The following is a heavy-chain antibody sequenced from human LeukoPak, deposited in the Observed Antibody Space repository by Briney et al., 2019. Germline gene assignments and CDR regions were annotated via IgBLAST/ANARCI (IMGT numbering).Heavy chain of an antibody. CDR3: AKGSYYDSSGSFYFDY. Sequence: PCKASGGTFSSYAISWVRQAPGKGLEWVSGISGSGDNTYYADSVKGRFTISRDNSKNTLYVQVNSLGTEDTAAYYCAKGSYYDSSGSFYFDYWGQGTLVTVSS. J-gene: IGHJ4*02. V-gene: IGHV3-23*01. CDR1: GGTFSSYA. CDR2: ISGSGDNT. D-gene: IGHD3-22*01.